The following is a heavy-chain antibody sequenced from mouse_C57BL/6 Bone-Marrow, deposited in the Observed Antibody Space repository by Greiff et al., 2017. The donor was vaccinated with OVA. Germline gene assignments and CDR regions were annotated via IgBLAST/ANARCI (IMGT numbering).Heavy chain of an antibody. CDR2: IYPRSGNT. CDR1: GYTFTSYG. CDR3: ARWVTTVVAIDY. Sequence: VQLQQSGAELARPGASVKLSCKASGYTFTSYGISWVKQRTGQGLEWIGEIYPRSGNTYYNEKFKGKATLTADKSSSTAYMVLRSLTSGDSAVYFGARWVTTVVAIDYWGQGTALTVSS. V-gene: IGHV1-81*01. J-gene: IGHJ2*01. D-gene: IGHD1-1*01.